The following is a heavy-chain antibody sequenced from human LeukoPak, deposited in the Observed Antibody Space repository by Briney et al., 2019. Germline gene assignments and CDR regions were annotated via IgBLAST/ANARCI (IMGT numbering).Heavy chain of an antibody. J-gene: IGHJ6*02. V-gene: IGHV4-30-2*01. CDR1: GGSISSGGYS. CDR3: ARGPVSPKDYYYYYGMDV. Sequence: SETLSLTCAVSGGSISSGGYSWSWNRQPRGKGLEWIGYIYHSGSTYYNPSLKSRVTISVDRSKNQFSLKLSSVTAADTAVYYCARGPVSPKDYYYYYGMDVWVQGTTVTVSS. CDR2: IYHSGST. D-gene: IGHD2-8*01.